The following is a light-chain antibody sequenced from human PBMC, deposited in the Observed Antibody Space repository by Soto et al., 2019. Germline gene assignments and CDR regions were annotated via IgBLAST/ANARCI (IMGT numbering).Light chain of an antibody. CDR2: DAS. V-gene: IGKV3D-15*01. J-gene: IGKJ4*01. Sequence: EIGLTPSPNTLSVSPWERATLSCRASQSISRTLAWYQQKSGQPPRLLIYDASTRATGFPARFSGSGSGTEFTLTISSLQSEDFAVYYCQQYNNWPLTFGGGTKVDIK. CDR3: QQYNNWPLT. CDR1: QSISRT.